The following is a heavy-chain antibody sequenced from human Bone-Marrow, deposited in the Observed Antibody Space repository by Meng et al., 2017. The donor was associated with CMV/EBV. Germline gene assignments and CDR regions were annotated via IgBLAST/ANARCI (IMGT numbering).Heavy chain of an antibody. CDR1: GFTFSSYI. V-gene: IGHV3-48*04. CDR3: GRNRVDF. CDR2: IRSKIYGGTT. J-gene: IGHJ4*02. D-gene: IGHD1-14*01. Sequence: GESLKISRAASGFTFSSYIMSWVRQAPGKGLEWVGFIRSKIYGGTTEYAAYVKGRFTISRDNAKYSLFLQMNSPRVDDTAVYYCGRNRVDFWGQGIRVTGSS.